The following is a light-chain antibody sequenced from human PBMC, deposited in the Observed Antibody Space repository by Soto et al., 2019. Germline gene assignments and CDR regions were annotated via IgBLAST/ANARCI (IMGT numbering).Light chain of an antibody. Sequence: IVVTQAPGSLSLSPGERATLSCRASQSVSSSYLAWYQQKPGQAPRLLICGASTRATGIPDRFSGSGSGTAFTLTLRSLAPEDSAAYSCPQSGSSPLPFARGTKVDIK. V-gene: IGKV3-20*01. CDR3: PQSGSSPLP. J-gene: IGKJ3*01. CDR1: QSVSSSY. CDR2: GAS.